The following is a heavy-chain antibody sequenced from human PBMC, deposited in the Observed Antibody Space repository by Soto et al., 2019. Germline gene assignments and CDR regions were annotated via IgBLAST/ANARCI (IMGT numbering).Heavy chain of an antibody. V-gene: IGHV1-69*13. J-gene: IGHJ3*02. CDR2: IIPIFGTA. CDR1: GGTFSSYA. CDR3: ARDEYYYDSSPSRAAAETYAFDI. Sequence: GASVKVSCKASGGTFSSYAISWVRQAPGQGLEWMGGIIPIFGTANYAQKFQGRVTITADESTSTAYMELSSLRSEDTAVYYCARDEYYYDSSPSRAAAETYAFDIWGQGTMVTISS. D-gene: IGHD3-22*01.